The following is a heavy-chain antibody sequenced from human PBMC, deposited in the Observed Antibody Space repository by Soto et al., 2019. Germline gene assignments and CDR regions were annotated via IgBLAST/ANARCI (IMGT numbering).Heavy chain of an antibody. CDR2: IYWDDDK. CDR3: AHIVVAGLGYYFDY. D-gene: IGHD6-19*01. CDR1: GFSLSSTRMA. Sequence: QITLKESGPTLVKPTQTLTLTCTFSGFSLSSTRMAVGWIRQPPGKALEWLALIYWDDDKRYSPFLKSRLTITKDTSKNQVVLTMSTRDPVDTARYYCAHIVVAGLGYYFDYWGQGTLVTVSS. V-gene: IGHV2-5*02. J-gene: IGHJ4*02.